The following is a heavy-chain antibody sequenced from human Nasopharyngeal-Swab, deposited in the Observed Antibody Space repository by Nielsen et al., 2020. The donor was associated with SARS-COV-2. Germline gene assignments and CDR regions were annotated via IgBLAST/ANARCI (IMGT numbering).Heavy chain of an antibody. Sequence: WIRQPPGKGLEWIGYIYYSGGTYYNPSLKSRVTISVDTSKNQFSLKLSSVTAADTAVYYCAREGVGRYSGYDPKGANWPDAFDIWGQGTMVTVSS. J-gene: IGHJ3*02. CDR2: IYYSGGT. D-gene: IGHD5-12*01. V-gene: IGHV4-31*02. CDR3: AREGVGRYSGYDPKGANWPDAFDI.